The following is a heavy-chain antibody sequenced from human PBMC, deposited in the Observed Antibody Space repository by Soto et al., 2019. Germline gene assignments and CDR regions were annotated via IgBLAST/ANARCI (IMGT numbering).Heavy chain of an antibody. J-gene: IGHJ5*02. CDR3: VRSLLNSSWFAGS. V-gene: IGHV4-38-2*01. Sequence: SEALSLTCVFSVYPISIGYYGGWIRLPPGKGLEWIGSIYHSGTTYYNPSLKSRVTISLDTSKNQFSLQLSSVTAADTAVYYCVRSLLNSSWFAGSWGQGTLVTVSS. CDR1: VYPISIGYY. CDR2: IYHSGTT. D-gene: IGHD6-13*01.